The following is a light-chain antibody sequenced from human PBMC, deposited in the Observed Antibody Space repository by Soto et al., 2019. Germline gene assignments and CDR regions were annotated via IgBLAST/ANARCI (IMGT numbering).Light chain of an antibody. CDR3: CSYAGTFYV. CDR1: SSDFGGYNY. J-gene: IGLJ1*01. Sequence: QSALTQPRSVSGSPGQSVTISCTGTSSDFGGYNYVSWYQHHPGKAPKRMIYDVSERPSGVPDRFSGSKSGNTASLTISGLQAEDEADYYCCSYAGTFYVFGTGTKVTVL. CDR2: DVS. V-gene: IGLV2-11*01.